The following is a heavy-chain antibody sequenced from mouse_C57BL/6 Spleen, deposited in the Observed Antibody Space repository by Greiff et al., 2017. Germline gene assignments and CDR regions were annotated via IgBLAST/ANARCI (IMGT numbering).Heavy chain of an antibody. V-gene: IGHV1-72*01. Sequence: QVQLQQPGAELVKPGASVKLSCKASGYTFTSYWMHWVKQRPGRGLEWIGRIDPNSGGTKYNEKFKSKATLTVDKPSSTAYMQLSSLTSEDSAVXYCARSTMTTQGDCFDYWGQGTTLTVSS. J-gene: IGHJ2*01. D-gene: IGHD2-4*01. CDR3: ARSTMTTQGDCFDY. CDR2: IDPNSGGT. CDR1: GYTFTSYW.